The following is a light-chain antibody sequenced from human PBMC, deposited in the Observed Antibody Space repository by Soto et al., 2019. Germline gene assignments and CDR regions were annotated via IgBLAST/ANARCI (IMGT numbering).Light chain of an antibody. Sequence: EIVLTPSPGTLSLSPVERATLSCRASQSVSSSYLAWYQQKPGQAPRLLIYGASSRATGIPDRFGGSGSGTDFTLTISRLEPEDFAVYYCQQYGSSPPFTFGPGTKVDIK. CDR1: QSVSSSY. J-gene: IGKJ3*01. CDR2: GAS. V-gene: IGKV3-20*01. CDR3: QQYGSSPPFT.